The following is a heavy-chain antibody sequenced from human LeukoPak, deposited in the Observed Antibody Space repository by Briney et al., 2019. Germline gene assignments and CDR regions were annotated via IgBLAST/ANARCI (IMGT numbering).Heavy chain of an antibody. D-gene: IGHD2-2*01. V-gene: IGHV3-23*01. J-gene: IGHJ6*02. Sequence: GGSLRLSCAASGFTFSSYAVSWVRQAPGKGLEWVSAISDSGGTTYYADSVKGRFTISRDNSKNTLFLQMNSLRAEDTAVYYCAKVGCSSTSCQENYYYGMDVWGQGTTVTVSS. CDR1: GFTFSSYA. CDR2: ISDSGGTT. CDR3: AKVGCSSTSCQENYYYGMDV.